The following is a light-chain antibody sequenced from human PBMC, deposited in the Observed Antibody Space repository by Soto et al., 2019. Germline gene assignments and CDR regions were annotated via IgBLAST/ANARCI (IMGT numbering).Light chain of an antibody. J-gene: IGKJ1*01. CDR2: AAS. CDR1: HSISNY. V-gene: IGKV1-39*01. Sequence: DIQMTQSPSSLSASVGDRVTITCRASHSISNYVNWFQQKPGQAPLLLIFAASTLQSVVPSRFSGSGSGTDFTLTISSLQPADFASYYCQQTYTTTRTFGQGTKVDIK. CDR3: QQTYTTTRT.